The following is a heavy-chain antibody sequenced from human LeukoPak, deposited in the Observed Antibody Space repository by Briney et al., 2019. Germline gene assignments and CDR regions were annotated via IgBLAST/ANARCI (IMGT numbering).Heavy chain of an antibody. V-gene: IGHV3-48*04. CDR2: ISGSGSSI. D-gene: IGHD5/OR15-5a*01. J-gene: IGHJ4*02. Sequence: GVSLRLSCAASGFTFSSYAMSWVRQAPGKGLEWVSYISGSGSSIYYADSVKGRFTISRDDAKNSLYLQVNSLRAEDTAVYYCARGHMVSTSWDYWGQGTLVTVSS. CDR3: ARGHMVSTSWDY. CDR1: GFTFSSYA.